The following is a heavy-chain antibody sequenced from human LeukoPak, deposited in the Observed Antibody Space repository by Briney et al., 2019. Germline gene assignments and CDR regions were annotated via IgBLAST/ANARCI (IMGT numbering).Heavy chain of an antibody. CDR2: IYYSGST. D-gene: IGHD2-2*01. Sequence: SETLSLTCTVSGGSISSSSYYWGWIRQSPGKGLEWIGSIYYSGSTYYNPPLKSRVTISVDTSKNQFSLKLSSVTAADTAVYYCARQLVVVEPAEFDYWGQGTLVTVSS. J-gene: IGHJ4*02. CDR1: GGSISSSSYY. CDR3: ARQLVVVEPAEFDY. V-gene: IGHV4-39*01.